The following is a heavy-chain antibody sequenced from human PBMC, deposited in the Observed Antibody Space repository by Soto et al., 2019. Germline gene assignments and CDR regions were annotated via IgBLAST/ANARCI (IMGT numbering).Heavy chain of an antibody. J-gene: IGHJ4*02. CDR3: AKCTGDSSSCGFDY. V-gene: IGHV3-23*01. Sequence: EVQLLESGGGLVQPGGSLRLSCAASGFTFTTYAMGWVRQAPGKGLEWVSSMSTSGSSTYYADSVKGRFTLSRDSSKNTLSLQMNSLRAEDTAVYYCAKCTGDSSSCGFDYWGPGTLVTVSS. D-gene: IGHD2-15*01. CDR1: GFTFTTYA. CDR2: MSTSGSST.